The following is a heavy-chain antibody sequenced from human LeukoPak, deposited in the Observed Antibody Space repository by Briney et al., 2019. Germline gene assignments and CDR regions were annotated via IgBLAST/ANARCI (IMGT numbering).Heavy chain of an antibody. CDR3: ARAQGGYGDYWFDP. J-gene: IGHJ5*02. V-gene: IGHV4-61*01. CDR1: SGSISTSNYY. Sequence: SETLSLTCTVSSGSISTSNYYWSWIRQPPGKGLEWIGYIYYSGSTNYNPSLKSRVTISVDTSKNQFSLKLSSVTAADTAVYYCARAQGGYGDYWFDPWGQGTLVTVSS. CDR2: IYYSGST. D-gene: IGHD4-17*01.